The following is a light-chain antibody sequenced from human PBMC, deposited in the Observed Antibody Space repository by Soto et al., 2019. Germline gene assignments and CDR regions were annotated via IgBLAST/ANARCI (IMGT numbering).Light chain of an antibody. Sequence: QSALTQPASVSGSPEQSITISCTGASSDVGSYDLVSWYQQHPGKAPKVVIYEDNKRPSGISDHFSGSKSGNTASLTISGLQAEDEADYYCCSYAGSSTLVFGGGTKLTVL. V-gene: IGLV2-23*01. CDR2: EDN. CDR3: CSYAGSSTLV. J-gene: IGLJ3*02. CDR1: SSDVGSYDL.